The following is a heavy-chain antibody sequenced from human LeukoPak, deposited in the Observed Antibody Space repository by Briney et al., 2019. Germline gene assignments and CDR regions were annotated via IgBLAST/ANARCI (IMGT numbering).Heavy chain of an antibody. CDR2: INEDGSIT. J-gene: IGHJ4*02. CDR3: ATAVASSSGWYADY. Sequence: PGGSLRLSCAVSGFTFRTYGMHWVRQVPCEGLVRVSRINEDGSITNYADSVKGRFSISRDNAKNTLYLQMNSLRAEDTAVYYCATAVASSSGWYADYWGQGTLVTVSS. CDR1: GFTFRTYG. V-gene: IGHV3-74*01. D-gene: IGHD6-19*01.